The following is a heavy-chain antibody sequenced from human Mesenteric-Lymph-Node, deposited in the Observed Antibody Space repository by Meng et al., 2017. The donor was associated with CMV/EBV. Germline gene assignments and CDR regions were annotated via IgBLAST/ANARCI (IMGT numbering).Heavy chain of an antibody. D-gene: IGHD2-2*02. Sequence: GGSLRLSCTASGFTFSTYSMNWVRQAPGKGLEWVSYISSSGTTIYYADSVRGRFTISRDNAKNSLYLQMNSLRVEDTAIYYCARESTSCYRGCYYYGINVWGQGTTVTVSS. V-gene: IGHV3-48*04. CDR2: ISSSGTTI. CDR1: GFTFSTYS. J-gene: IGHJ6*02. CDR3: ARESTSCYRGCYYYGINV.